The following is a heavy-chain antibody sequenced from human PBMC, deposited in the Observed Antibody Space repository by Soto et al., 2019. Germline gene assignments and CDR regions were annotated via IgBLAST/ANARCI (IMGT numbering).Heavy chain of an antibody. Sequence: EVQLVESGGGLVKPGGSLRLSCSMNWVRQAPGKGLEWVSSISSSSSNIYYADAVKGRFTMSRDNAKNLVYLQMNSLRAGDTAVYYCARDGGRRGGGYFDLWGRGTLVTVSS. CDR2: ISSSSSNI. CDR3: ARDGGRRGGGYFDL. J-gene: IGHJ2*01. D-gene: IGHD3-16*01. V-gene: IGHV3-21*06. CDR1: S.